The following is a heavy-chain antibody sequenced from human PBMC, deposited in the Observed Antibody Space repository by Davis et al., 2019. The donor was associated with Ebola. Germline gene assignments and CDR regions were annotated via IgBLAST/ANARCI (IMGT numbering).Heavy chain of an antibody. Sequence: SETLSPTCTVAGGSISSYYWSWIRPLPGKGLEWIGYIYYSGSTTYNPSLKSRVTISVDTSKNQFSLKLRSVTAADTAVYYCARGGIAVAGPDYWGQGTLVTVSS. V-gene: IGHV4-59*01. D-gene: IGHD6-19*01. CDR3: ARGGIAVAGPDY. CDR2: IYYSGST. J-gene: IGHJ4*02. CDR1: GGSISSYY.